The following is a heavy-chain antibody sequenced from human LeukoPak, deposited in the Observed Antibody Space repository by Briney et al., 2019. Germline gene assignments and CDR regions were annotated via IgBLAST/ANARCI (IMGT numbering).Heavy chain of an antibody. D-gene: IGHD3-16*02. Sequence: GGSLRLSCAASGFTFSSYAMSWVRQGPGKGLEWVALIYNDGTNHYKDSVKGRFTISSDTSRNTLFLQMNSLRVEDSAMYYCVKRLTLGDLSIKGAFALWGQGTLVTVAS. J-gene: IGHJ3*01. CDR1: GFTFSSYA. CDR3: VKRLTLGDLSIKGAFAL. CDR2: IYNDGTN. V-gene: IGHV3-23*03.